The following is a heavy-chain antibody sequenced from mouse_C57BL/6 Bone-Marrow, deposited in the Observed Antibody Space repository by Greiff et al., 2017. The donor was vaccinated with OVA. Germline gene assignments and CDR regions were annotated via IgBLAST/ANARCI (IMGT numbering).Heavy chain of an antibody. CDR2: ICPGGGT. Sequence: VQLQESGPGLVAPSQSLSITCTVSGFSLTSYAISWVRQRPGKGLEWLGVICPGGGTNYNSARKSRLSNNKDTTKSQVFLKMNTLQTDDTARYYCARNDGYYVKFAYWGQGTLVTVSA. D-gene: IGHD2-3*01. CDR1: GFSLTSYA. CDR3: ARNDGYYVKFAY. J-gene: IGHJ3*01. V-gene: IGHV2-9-1*01.